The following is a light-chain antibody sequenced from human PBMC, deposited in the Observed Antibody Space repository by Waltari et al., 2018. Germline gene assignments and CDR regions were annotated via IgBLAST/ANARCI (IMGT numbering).Light chain of an antibody. Sequence: QSALTQPRSVSGSPGQSVTISCTGTRSDVGSYNFVSWYQQHPGKAPKLMFYDVTQRPSGVPHRFSGYKSGNTASLTISGLQPEDEADYYCSSYAGSYTWVFGGGTKLTVV. CDR1: RSDVGSYNF. V-gene: IGLV2-11*01. CDR3: SSYAGSYTWV. CDR2: DVT. J-gene: IGLJ3*02.